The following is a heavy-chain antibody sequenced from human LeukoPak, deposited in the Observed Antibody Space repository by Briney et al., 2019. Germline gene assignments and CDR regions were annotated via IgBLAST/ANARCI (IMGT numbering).Heavy chain of an antibody. J-gene: IGHJ4*02. CDR1: GFTFSTYA. CDR2: ITGSGDGT. D-gene: IGHD5-18*01. CDR3: ATLPNYSYGHPYYFDS. Sequence: GGSLRLSCAASGFTFSTYAMTWVRQAPGKGLEWVSSITGSGDGTSAADSVTGRFSISRDNSKSTLYLQMNSLRAEDTAVYYCATLPNYSYGHPYYFDSWGQGTLVTVSS. V-gene: IGHV3-23*01.